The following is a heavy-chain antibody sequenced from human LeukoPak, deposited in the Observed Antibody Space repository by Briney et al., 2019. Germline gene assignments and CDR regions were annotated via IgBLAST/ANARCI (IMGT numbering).Heavy chain of an antibody. CDR2: ISSSSSYI. J-gene: IGHJ4*02. CDR1: GFTFSCYS. D-gene: IGHD3-16*01. V-gene: IGHV3-21*01. CDR3: AKQLRFGTPVFDY. Sequence: GGSLRLSCAASGFTFSCYSMNWVRQAPGKGLEWGSSISSSSSYIYYADSVKGRFTISRDNSKNTLYLQMNSLRAEDTAVYYCAKQLRFGTPVFDYWGQGTLVTVSS.